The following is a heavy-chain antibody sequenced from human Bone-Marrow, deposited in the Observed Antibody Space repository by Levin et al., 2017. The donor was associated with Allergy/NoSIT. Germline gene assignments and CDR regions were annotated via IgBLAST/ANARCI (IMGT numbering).Heavy chain of an antibody. J-gene: IGHJ4*02. CDR2: IYYSGST. V-gene: IGHV4-39*01. Sequence: SETLSLTCTVSGGSISSSSYYWGWIRQPPGKGLGWIGSIYYSGSTYYNPSLKSRVTISVDTSKNQFSLKLSSVTAADTAVYYCARASGIAAAGTFDYWGQGTLVTVSS. CDR1: GGSISSSSYY. CDR3: ARASGIAAAGTFDY. D-gene: IGHD6-13*01.